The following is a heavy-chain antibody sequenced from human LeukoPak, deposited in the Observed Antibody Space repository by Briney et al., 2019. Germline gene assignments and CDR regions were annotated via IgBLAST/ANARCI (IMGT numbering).Heavy chain of an antibody. CDR1: GFTFSSYA. V-gene: IGHV3-23*01. J-gene: IGHJ4*02. D-gene: IGHD3-10*01. CDR2: ISGSGGST. Sequence: GGSLRLSCAASGFTFSSYAMSWVRQAPGKGLEWVSAISGSGGSTYYADSVKGRFTISRDNAKNSLYLQMNSLRAEDTAVYYCARENSLWFGVDYWGQGTLVTVSS. CDR3: ARENSLWFGVDY.